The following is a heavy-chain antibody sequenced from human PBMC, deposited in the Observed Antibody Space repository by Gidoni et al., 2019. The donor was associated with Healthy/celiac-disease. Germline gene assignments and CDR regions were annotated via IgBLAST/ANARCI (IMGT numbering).Heavy chain of an antibody. CDR2: IIPILGIA. CDR1: GGTFSSYT. D-gene: IGHD1-26*01. CDR3: ARALIVGATIFDY. V-gene: IGHV1-69*02. J-gene: IGHJ4*02. Sequence: QVQLVQSGAEVKKPGSSVTVSCKASGGTFSSYTISWVRQAPGQGLEWMGRIIPILGIANYAQKFQGRVTMTADKSTSTAYMELSSLRSEDTAVYYCARALIVGATIFDYWGQGTLVTVSS.